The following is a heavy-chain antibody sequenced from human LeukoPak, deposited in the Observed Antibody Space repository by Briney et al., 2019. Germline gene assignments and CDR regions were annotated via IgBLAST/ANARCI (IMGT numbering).Heavy chain of an antibody. CDR3: ARGGSNWNFPRVAWFDP. CDR1: GGSFSGYY. J-gene: IGHJ5*02. D-gene: IGHD1-7*01. Sequence: ASETLSLTCAVYGGSFSGYYWSWIRQPPGKGLEWIGEIYHSGSTSYNPPLKSRVTISVDTSKNQFSLTLSSVTAADTAVYYCARGGSNWNFPRVAWFDPWGQGTLVTVSS. CDR2: IYHSGST. V-gene: IGHV4-34*01.